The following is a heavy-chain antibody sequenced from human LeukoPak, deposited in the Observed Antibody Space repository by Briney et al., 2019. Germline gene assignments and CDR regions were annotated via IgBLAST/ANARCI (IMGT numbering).Heavy chain of an antibody. CDR2: INPKTGAT. Sequence: GASVKVSCKASGYTFIDYYMQWVRQAPGQGLEWMGWINPKTGATTYAQKFQGRVTMTRDTSINTAYMELSRLRGDDTAVYYCVRSGAAAGSRGYYYFYYYMDVWAKGTTVTISS. D-gene: IGHD6-25*01. CDR1: GYTFIDYY. J-gene: IGHJ6*03. CDR3: VRSGAAAGSRGYYYFYYYMDV. V-gene: IGHV1-2*02.